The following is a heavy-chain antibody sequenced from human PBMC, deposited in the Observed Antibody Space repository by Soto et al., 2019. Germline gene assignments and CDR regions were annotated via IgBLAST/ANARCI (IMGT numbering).Heavy chain of an antibody. D-gene: IGHD2-15*01. V-gene: IGHV3-30*03. J-gene: IGHJ5*02. CDR2: ISYDGSNK. Sequence: QVQLVESGGGVVQPGRSLRLSCAASGFTFSSYGMHWVRQAPGKGLEWVAVISYDGSNKYYADSVKGRFTISRDNSKNTLYLQMNSLRAEDTAVYYCARGDRVVVAARFDPWGQGTLVTVSS. CDR1: GFTFSSYG. CDR3: ARGDRVVVAARFDP.